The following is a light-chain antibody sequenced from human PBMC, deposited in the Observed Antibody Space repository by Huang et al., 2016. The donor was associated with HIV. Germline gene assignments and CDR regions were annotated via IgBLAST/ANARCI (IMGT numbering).Light chain of an antibody. Sequence: DIQMTQSPTSLSASVGDRVTITCRASQDISNSVAWYQQRPGKAPELLLYAASRLESGGPSRFSGSGSGTDYTLTISSLQPEDFASYYCQQYYGAPNFGGGTKVEIK. CDR1: QDISNS. CDR3: QQYYGAPN. CDR2: AAS. V-gene: IGKV1-NL1*01. J-gene: IGKJ4*01.